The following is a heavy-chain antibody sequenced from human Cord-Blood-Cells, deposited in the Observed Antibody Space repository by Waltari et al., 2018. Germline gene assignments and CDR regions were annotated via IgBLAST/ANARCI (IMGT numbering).Heavy chain of an antibody. D-gene: IGHD2-21*02. J-gene: IGHJ4*02. Sequence: QVQLQQWGAGLLKPSETLPLTCAVYGGSFSGYYWRRLRQPPGKGLEWLGEINHSGSTNYNPSLKSRVTISVDTSKNQFSLKLSSVTAADTAVYYCARRHYTVVTPFDYWGQGTLVTVSS. CDR1: GGSFSGYY. V-gene: IGHV4-34*01. CDR2: INHSGST. CDR3: ARRHYTVVTPFDY.